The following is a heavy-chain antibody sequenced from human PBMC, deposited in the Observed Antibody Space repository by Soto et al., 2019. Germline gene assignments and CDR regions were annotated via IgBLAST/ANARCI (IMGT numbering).Heavy chain of an antibody. D-gene: IGHD6-6*01. Sequence: QVRLVESGGGVVHPGKSLRLSCTASEFTFSHYPLQWIRQAPGRGLEWVAAISPDGCLVYYADSVKGRFTISRDNSKNTFFLQMNGVKPEDTTLYYCARDPTPISCSSTLYVFFGLDVWGQGTTVTVSS. V-gene: IGHV3-30-3*01. CDR1: EFTFSHYP. CDR2: ISPDGCLV. CDR3: ARDPTPISCSSTLYVFFGLDV. J-gene: IGHJ6*02.